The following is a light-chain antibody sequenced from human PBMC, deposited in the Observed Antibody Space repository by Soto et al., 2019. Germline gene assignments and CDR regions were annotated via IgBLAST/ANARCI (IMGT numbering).Light chain of an antibody. CDR1: SGHSSYA. CDR2: LNSDGSH. J-gene: IGLJ2*01. V-gene: IGLV4-69*01. CDR3: QTWGTGILV. Sequence: QLVLTQSPSASASLGASVKLTCTLSSGHSSYAIAWHQQQPEKGPRYLMKLNSDGSHSKGDGIPDRFSGSSSGAERYLTISSLQSEDEADSYCQTWGTGILVFGGGTTLTVL.